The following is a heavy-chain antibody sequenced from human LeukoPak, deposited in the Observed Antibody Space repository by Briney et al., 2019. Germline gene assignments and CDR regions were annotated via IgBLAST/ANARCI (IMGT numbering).Heavy chain of an antibody. V-gene: IGHV3-23*01. J-gene: IGHJ3*02. CDR2: ISGSGGST. CDR3: AKVQVLYSSSWYGRMDAFDI. D-gene: IGHD6-13*01. Sequence: GGSLRLSCAASGFTFSSYAMSWVRQAPGKGLEWVSAISGSGGSTYYADSVKGRFTISRDNSKNTLYLQMNSLRAEDTAVYYCAKVQVLYSSSWYGRMDAFDIWGQGTMVTVSS. CDR1: GFTFSSYA.